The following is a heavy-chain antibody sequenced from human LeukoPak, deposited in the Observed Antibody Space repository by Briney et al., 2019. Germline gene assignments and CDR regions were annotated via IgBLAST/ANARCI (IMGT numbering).Heavy chain of an antibody. V-gene: IGHV4-39*01. CDR1: GGSISSSSYY. J-gene: IGHJ5*02. CDR3: ARSEKYYDFWSGYYTSSWFDP. CDR2: IYYSGST. D-gene: IGHD3-3*01. Sequence: SETLSLTCTVSGGSISSSSYYWGWIRQPPGQGLEWIGSIYYSGSTYYNPSLKSRVTISVDTSKNQFSLKLSSVTAADTAVYYCARSEKYYDFWSGYYTSSWFDPWGQGTLVTVSS.